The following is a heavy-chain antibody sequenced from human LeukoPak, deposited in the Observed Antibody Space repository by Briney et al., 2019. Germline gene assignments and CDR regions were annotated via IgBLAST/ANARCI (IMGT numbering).Heavy chain of an antibody. CDR2: INNDGSTT. D-gene: IGHD2-21*02. CDR3: APAIGLGFDY. Sequence: GGSLRLSCAASGFPFSSYSMQWVRQAPGKGLLWVSHINNDGSTTTYADSVRGRFTISRDNAKNTLYPQMNSLRLEDTAVYYCAPAIGLGFDYWGQGTLATVSS. J-gene: IGHJ4*02. CDR1: GFPFSSYS. V-gene: IGHV3-74*01.